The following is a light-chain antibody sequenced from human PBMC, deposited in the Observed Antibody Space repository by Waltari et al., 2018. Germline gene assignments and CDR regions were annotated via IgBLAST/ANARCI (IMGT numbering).Light chain of an antibody. CDR3: QQYNNWPPLT. V-gene: IGKV3-15*01. Sequence: EIVMTQSPATLSVSPGERATLSCRASQSVSSNLAWYQQKPGQAPRLLIYGAYTRATCIPARFSGSGSGTEFTLTISSLQSEDFAVYYCQQYNNWPPLTFGGGTKVEIK. CDR1: QSVSSN. CDR2: GAY. J-gene: IGKJ4*01.